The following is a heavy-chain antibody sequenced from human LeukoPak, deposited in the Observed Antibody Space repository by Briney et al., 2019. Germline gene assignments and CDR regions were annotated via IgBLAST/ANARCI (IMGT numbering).Heavy chain of an antibody. CDR3: ATVQREYYYDSSGIMGN. CDR1: GFTFSSYA. Sequence: GGSLRLSCAASGFTFSSYAMNWVRQAPGKGLEWISSISGSGDNTYYADSVKGRFTISRDNSKNTLYLQMDSLRAEDTAVYYCATVQREYYYDSSGIMGNWGQGTLVTVSS. J-gene: IGHJ4*02. CDR2: ISGSGDNT. V-gene: IGHV3-23*01. D-gene: IGHD3-22*01.